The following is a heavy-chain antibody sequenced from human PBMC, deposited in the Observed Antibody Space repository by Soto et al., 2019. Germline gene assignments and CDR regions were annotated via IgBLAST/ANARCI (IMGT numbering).Heavy chain of an antibody. Sequence: SETLSLTCTVSGGSISSGDYYWSWIRQPPGKGLEWIGYIYYSGSAYYNPSLKSRVTISVDTSKNQFSLKLSSVTAADTAVYYCARDRRRSRRGFDPWGQGTLVTVSS. CDR2: IYYSGSA. CDR1: GGSISSGDYY. J-gene: IGHJ5*02. CDR3: ARDRRRSRRGFDP. V-gene: IGHV4-30-4*01.